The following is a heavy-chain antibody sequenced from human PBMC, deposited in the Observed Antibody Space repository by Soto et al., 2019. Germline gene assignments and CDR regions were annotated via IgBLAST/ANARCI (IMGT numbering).Heavy chain of an antibody. D-gene: IGHD3-22*01. J-gene: IGHJ5*02. CDR2: IYYSGST. CDR3: AKNEYYYDSSGYPNWFDP. CDR1: GGSISSYY. V-gene: IGHV4-59*08. Sequence: PSETLSLTCTVSGGSISSYYWSWIRQPPGKGLEWIGYIYYSGSTNYNPSLKSRVTISVDTSKNQFSLKLSSVTAADTAVYYCAKNEYYYDSSGYPNWFDPWGQGTLVTVSS.